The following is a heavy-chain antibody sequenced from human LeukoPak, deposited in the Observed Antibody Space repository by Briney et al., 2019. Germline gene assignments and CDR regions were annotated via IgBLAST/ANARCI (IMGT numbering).Heavy chain of an antibody. D-gene: IGHD3-10*01. J-gene: IGHJ5*02. CDR1: GGSFSGYY. Sequence: PSETLSLTCAVYGGSFSGYYWSWIRQPPGKGLEWIGEINHSGSTNYNPSLKSRVTISVDTSKNQFSLKLSSVTAADTAVYYCASRGPPRTMLRGVKSGWFDPWGQGTLVTVSS. V-gene: IGHV4-34*01. CDR3: ASRGPPRTMLRGVKSGWFDP. CDR2: INHSGST.